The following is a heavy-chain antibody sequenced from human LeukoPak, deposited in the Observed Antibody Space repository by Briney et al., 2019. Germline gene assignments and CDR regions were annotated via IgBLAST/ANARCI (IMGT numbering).Heavy chain of an antibody. CDR1: GYTFTDYY. CDR3: ARDFSGGTCSD. V-gene: IGHV1-2*02. CDR2: INSNSGGT. J-gene: IGHJ4*02. Sequence: ASVKVSCKASGYTFTDYYMHWVRQAPGQGLEWMGWINSNSGGTNYAQKFQGRVTMTRDTSISTAYMELSRLTSDDTAVYYCARDFSGGTCSDWGQGTLVTVSS. D-gene: IGHD2-15*01.